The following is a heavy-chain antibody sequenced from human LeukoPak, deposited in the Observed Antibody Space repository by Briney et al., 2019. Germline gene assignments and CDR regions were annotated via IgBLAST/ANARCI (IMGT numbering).Heavy chain of an antibody. CDR1: GGSFSGYY. D-gene: IGHD2-15*01. V-gene: IGHV4-34*01. J-gene: IGHJ5*02. CDR3: ARGRGYCSGGSCPRRGNWFDP. CDR2: INHSGST. Sequence: PSETLSLTCAVYGGSFSGYYWSWIRQPPGKGLEWIGEINHSGSTNYNPSLKSRVTISVDTSKNQFSLKLSSVTAADTAVYYCARGRGYCSGGSCPRRGNWFDPWGQGTLVTASS.